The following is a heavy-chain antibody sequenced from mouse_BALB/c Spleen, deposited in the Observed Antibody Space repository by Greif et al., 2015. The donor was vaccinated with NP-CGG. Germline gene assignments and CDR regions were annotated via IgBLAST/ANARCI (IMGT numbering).Heavy chain of an antibody. CDR1: GFTFSSFG. D-gene: IGHD2-4*01. J-gene: IGHJ4*01. CDR2: ISSGSSTI. CDR3: ARFDYDPYYAMDY. V-gene: IGHV5-17*02. Sequence: EVQLVESGGGLVQPGGSRKLSCAASGFTFSSFGMHWVRQAPEKGLEWVAYISSGSSTIYYADTVKGRFTISRDNPKNTLFLQMTSLRSEDTAMYYCARFDYDPYYAMDYWGQGTSVTVSS.